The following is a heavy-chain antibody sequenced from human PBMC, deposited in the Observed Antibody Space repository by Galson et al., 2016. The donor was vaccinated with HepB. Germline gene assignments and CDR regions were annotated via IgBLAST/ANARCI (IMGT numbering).Heavy chain of an antibody. D-gene: IGHD6-6*01. J-gene: IGHJ3*01. CDR1: GFPLSRSG. CDR2: ISSRVSPI. V-gene: IGHV3-48*02. CDR3: ARELVRSAFDL. Sequence: SLRLSCAASGFPLSRSGVNWVRQAPGKGLQWVSYISSRVSPIYYADSVKGRFTISRDNAQNSVYLQMNSLRDDDTGVYYCARELVRSAFDLWGQGTLVTVSS.